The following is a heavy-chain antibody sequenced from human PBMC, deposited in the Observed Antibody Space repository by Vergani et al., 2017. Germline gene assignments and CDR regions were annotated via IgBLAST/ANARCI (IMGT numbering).Heavy chain of an antibody. CDR1: GYSISSGYY. J-gene: IGHJ4*02. CDR3: AREEGGSYKY. D-gene: IGHD1-26*01. CDR2: IYHSGST. V-gene: IGHV4-38-2*02. Sequence: QVQLQESGPGLVKPSETLSLTCTVSGYSISSGYYWGWIRQPPGKGLEWIGSIYHSGSTYYNPSLKSRVTISVDTSKNQFSLKLSSVTAADTAVYYCAREEGGSYKYWGQGTLVTVSS.